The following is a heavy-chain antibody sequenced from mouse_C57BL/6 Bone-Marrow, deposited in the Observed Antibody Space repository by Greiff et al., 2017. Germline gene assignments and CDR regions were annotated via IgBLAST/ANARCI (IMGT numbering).Heavy chain of an antibody. D-gene: IGHD2-4*01. Sequence: EVHLVESGGGLVKPGGSLKLSCAASGFTFSSYAMSWVRQTPEKRLEWVATISDGGSYTYYPDNVKGRFTISRDNAKNNLYLQMSHLKSEDTAMYYCAKVYDYDGGYYFDYWGQGTTLTVSS. CDR3: AKVYDYDGGYYFDY. CDR2: ISDGGSYT. J-gene: IGHJ2*01. V-gene: IGHV5-4*01. CDR1: GFTFSSYA.